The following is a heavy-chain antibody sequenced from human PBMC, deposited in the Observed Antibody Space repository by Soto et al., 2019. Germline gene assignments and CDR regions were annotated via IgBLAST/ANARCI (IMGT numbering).Heavy chain of an antibody. CDR2: VEGSGADT. J-gene: IGHJ1*01. CDR1: GFTFSSYA. Sequence: EVQLLESGGGLVQPGGSLRLSCAASGFTFSSYAMSWVRQAPGKGLEWVSLVEGSGADTYYVDSVKGRFTISRDNSKNTLYLQMNSLRAEDTAVYYCAMAGGSTWGTEYFQHWGQGTLVTVSS. CDR3: AMAGGSTWGTEYFQH. D-gene: IGHD6-13*01. V-gene: IGHV3-23*01.